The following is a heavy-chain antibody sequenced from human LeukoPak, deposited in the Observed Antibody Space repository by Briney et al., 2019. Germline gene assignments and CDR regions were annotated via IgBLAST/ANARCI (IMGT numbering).Heavy chain of an antibody. V-gene: IGHV1-2*02. CDR2: INPNSGAT. CDR1: GYAFTDYY. D-gene: IGHD6-6*01. J-gene: IGHJ5*02. Sequence: ASVKVSCKASGYAFTDYYMHWVRQAPGQGLEWMGWINPNSGATSYAQKFQGRVTMTRDTSISTAYMELSRLTSDDTAVYYCVRGSSSAAWFDPWGQGTLVTVSS. CDR3: VRGSSSAAWFDP.